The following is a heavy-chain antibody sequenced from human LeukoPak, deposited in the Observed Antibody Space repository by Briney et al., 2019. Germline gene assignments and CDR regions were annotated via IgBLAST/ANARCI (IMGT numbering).Heavy chain of an antibody. CDR3: AKDPEEYCSSTSCYN. J-gene: IGHJ4*02. V-gene: IGHV3-30*02. D-gene: IGHD2-2*01. Sequence: GGSLRLSCAASGFTFSSYGMHWVRQAPGKGLEWVAFIRYDGSNKYYADSVKGRFTISRDNSKNTLYLQMNSLRAEDTAVYYCAKDPEEYCSSTSCYNWGQGTLVTVSS. CDR1: GFTFSSYG. CDR2: IRYDGSNK.